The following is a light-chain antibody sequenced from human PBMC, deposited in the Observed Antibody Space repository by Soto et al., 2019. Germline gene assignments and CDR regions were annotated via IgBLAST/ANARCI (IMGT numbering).Light chain of an antibody. Sequence: EIVLTQSPATLSLSQWEIATLSCMASQSVSSYLAWYQQKPGQAPRLLIYDASNRATGIPARFSGSGSGTDFTLTISSLEPEDFAVYYCQQRSNWPITFGQGTRLEI. CDR2: DAS. J-gene: IGKJ5*01. CDR1: QSVSSY. V-gene: IGKV3-11*01. CDR3: QQRSNWPIT.